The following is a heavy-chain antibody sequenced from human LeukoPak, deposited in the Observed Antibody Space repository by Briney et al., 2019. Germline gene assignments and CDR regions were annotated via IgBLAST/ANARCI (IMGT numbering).Heavy chain of an antibody. V-gene: IGHV3-23*01. CDR2: TVSRGTT. D-gene: IGHD6-19*01. Sequence: GGSLRLSCVASGFTFTSDAMNWVRQAPGKGLEWVSSTVSRGTTQYADSVKGRFTVSRDTSKNTLYLQMNSLRADDTAVYYCAKCSTSAYTTGWCNWIDPWGQGTLVTVS. J-gene: IGHJ5*02. CDR3: AKCSTSAYTTGWCNWIDP. CDR1: GFTFTSDA.